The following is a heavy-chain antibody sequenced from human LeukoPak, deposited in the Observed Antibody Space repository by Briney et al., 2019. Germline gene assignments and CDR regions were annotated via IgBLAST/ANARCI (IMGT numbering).Heavy chain of an antibody. CDR3: AKRTGYGSGSYYDY. CDR1: GFTFSSYA. D-gene: IGHD3-10*01. J-gene: IGHJ4*02. Sequence: PGGSLRLSCAASGFTFSSYAMSWVRQAPGKGLEWVSAISGSGGSTYYADSVKGRFTISRDNSKNTLYLQMSSLRAEDTAVYYCAKRTGYGSGSYYDYWGQGTLVTVSS. V-gene: IGHV3-23*01. CDR2: ISGSGGST.